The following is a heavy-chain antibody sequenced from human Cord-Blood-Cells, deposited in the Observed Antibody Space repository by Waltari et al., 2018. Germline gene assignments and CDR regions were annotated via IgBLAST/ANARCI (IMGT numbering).Heavy chain of an antibody. CDR2: IIPILGIA. D-gene: IGHD2-2*01. CDR3: ARDLQYQLLYFDY. V-gene: IGHV1-69*09. CDR1: GGTFSSYA. J-gene: IGHJ4*02. Sequence: QVQLVQSGAEVRKPGPSVKVSCKASGGTFSSYAISWVRQAPGQGLEWMGRIIPILGIANYAQKFQGRVTITADKSTSTAYMELSSLRSEDTAVYYCARDLQYQLLYFDYWGQGTLVTVSS.